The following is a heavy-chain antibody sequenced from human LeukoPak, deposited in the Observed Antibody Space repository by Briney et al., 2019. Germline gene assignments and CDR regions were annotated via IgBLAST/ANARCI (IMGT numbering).Heavy chain of an antibody. CDR2: IYPGDSDT. J-gene: IGHJ4*02. CDR1: GYSFTSYW. D-gene: IGHD3-9*01. V-gene: IGHV5-51*01. CDR3: ARPLPLGYDILTGYYFDY. Sequence: PGESLKISCEGSGYSFTSYWIGWVRQMPGKGLEWMGIIYPGDSDTRYSPSFQGQVTISADKSISTAYLQWSSLKASDTAMYYCARPLPLGYDILTGYYFDYWGQGTLVTVSS.